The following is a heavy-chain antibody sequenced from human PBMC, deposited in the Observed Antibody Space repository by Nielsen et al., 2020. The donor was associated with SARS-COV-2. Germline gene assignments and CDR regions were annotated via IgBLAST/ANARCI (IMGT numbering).Heavy chain of an antibody. V-gene: IGHV3-23*03. CDR1: GFTFSTYA. Sequence: GESLKISCAASGFTFSTYAMGWVRQAPGVGLECVSVVYSGGSTTYYAASVRGRFTISRDDSKNTLYLQMNSLRAEDTAVYYCAKDRGPSSGWYWGGSDFDYWGQGTLVTVSS. CDR2: VYSGGSTT. CDR3: AKDRGPSSGWYWGGSDFDY. D-gene: IGHD6-19*01. J-gene: IGHJ4*02.